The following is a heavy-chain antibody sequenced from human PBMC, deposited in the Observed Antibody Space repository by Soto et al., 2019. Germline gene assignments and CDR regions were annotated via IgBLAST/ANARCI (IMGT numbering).Heavy chain of an antibody. CDR3: AKDSEGATFFAY. D-gene: IGHD1-26*01. V-gene: IGHV3-23*01. CDR1: GFTFSSYA. J-gene: IGHJ4*02. Sequence: GGSLRLSCAAYGFTFSSYAMSWVRQAPGKGRECVSAISGSGGSTYYSDSGKGRFTISRDNSTDTLYLQMNSLRAEDTAVYYSAKDSEGATFFAYRGQRTLVTVSS. CDR2: ISGSGGST.